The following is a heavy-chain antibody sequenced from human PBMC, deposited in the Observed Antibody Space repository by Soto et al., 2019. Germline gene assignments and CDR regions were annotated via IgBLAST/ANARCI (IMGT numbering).Heavy chain of an antibody. CDR3: AKDRDSSGWFSGYYYGVDV. CDR2: ISYDGSNK. J-gene: IGHJ6*02. CDR1: GFPFSSYG. Sequence: PGGPFRLSCAASGFPFSSYGMHWVRQAPGKGLEWVALISYDGSNKYYADSVKGRFTISRDNSKNTLSLQVSSLRPEDTAVYYCAKDRDSSGWFSGYYYGVDVWGQGTTVTVSS. V-gene: IGHV3-30*18. D-gene: IGHD6-19*01.